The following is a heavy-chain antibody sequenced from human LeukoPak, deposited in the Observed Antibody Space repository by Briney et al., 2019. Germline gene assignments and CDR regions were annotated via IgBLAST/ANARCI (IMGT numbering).Heavy chain of an antibody. Sequence: PGGSLRLSCAASGFTFSSYAMHWVRQAPGKGLEWVAVISCDGSNKYYADSVKGRFTISRDNSKNTLYLQMNSLRAEDTAVYYCARDLFGLGYSSGSYGVFNWGQGTLVTVSS. CDR1: GFTFSSYA. V-gene: IGHV3-30*04. D-gene: IGHD6-19*01. CDR3: ARDLFGLGYSSGSYGVFN. J-gene: IGHJ4*02. CDR2: ISCDGSNK.